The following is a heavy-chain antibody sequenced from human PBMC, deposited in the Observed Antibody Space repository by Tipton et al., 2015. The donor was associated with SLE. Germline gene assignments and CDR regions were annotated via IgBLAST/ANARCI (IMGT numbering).Heavy chain of an antibody. Sequence: TLSLTCIVSGDSISSSSYYWGWIRQPPGKGLEWVGTVYYTGNTFYNPSLKSRVTISVDTSKNQFSLNLRSVTAADTAVYYCARDSSTSDNGDQYYHYDMDVWGQGTTVTVSS. CDR1: GDSISSSSYY. CDR2: VYYTGNT. CDR3: ARDSSTSDNGDQYYHYDMDV. D-gene: IGHD4-17*01. J-gene: IGHJ6*02. V-gene: IGHV4-39*07.